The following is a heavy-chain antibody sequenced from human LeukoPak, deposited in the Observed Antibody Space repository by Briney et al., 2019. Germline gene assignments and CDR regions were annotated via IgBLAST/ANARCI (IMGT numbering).Heavy chain of an antibody. Sequence: GGSLRLSCAASGFTFSSYWMSWVRQAPGKGLEWVANIKQDGSGKYYVDSVKGRFTISRDNAKNSLYLQMNSLRAEDTAVYYCARGYSYGYAAYWGQGTLVTVSS. J-gene: IGHJ4*02. CDR2: IKQDGSGK. V-gene: IGHV3-7*01. CDR1: GFTFSSYW. CDR3: ARGYSYGYAAY. D-gene: IGHD5-18*01.